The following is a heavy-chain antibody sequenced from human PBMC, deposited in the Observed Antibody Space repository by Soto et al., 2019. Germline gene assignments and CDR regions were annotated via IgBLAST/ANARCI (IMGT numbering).Heavy chain of an antibody. J-gene: IGHJ4*02. V-gene: IGHV3-30*04. CDR2: ILYDGTNK. D-gene: IGHD3-10*01. Sequence: PGGSLRLSCAASGFTFSDYSMHWVRQAPGKGLEWVAAILYDGTNKYYTDSVKGRFTISRDNSKSTLYLQMNSLRADDTAVYYCWGTFPSFSMIRGVLYWGQGTPVTVSS. CDR3: WGTFPSFSMIRGVLY. CDR1: GFTFSDYS.